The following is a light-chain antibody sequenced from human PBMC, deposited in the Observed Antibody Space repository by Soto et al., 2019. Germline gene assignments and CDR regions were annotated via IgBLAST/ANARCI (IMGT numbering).Light chain of an antibody. J-gene: IGKJ4*01. CDR3: NQYANWPPLT. Sequence: EIVMTQSPVTLSVSPGGRATLSCRASQSIGDSLAWYQQKPGQAPRLLMFHTSTRASGVPARFSGSGSGTDFTLTVSSLQSEDFAVYYCNQYANWPPLTLGGGTKVEI. V-gene: IGKV3-15*01. CDR1: QSIGDS. CDR2: HTS.